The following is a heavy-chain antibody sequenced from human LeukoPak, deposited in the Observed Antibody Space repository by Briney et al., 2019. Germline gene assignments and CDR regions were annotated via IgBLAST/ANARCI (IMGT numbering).Heavy chain of an antibody. Sequence: GGSLRLSCAASGLTFSNYYMHWVRQAPGKGPVWVSRVKSDGSNPSYADSVKGRFTISRDNAENMLYLQMNTLGAEDTAVYYCARDIVSGSGSLDYWGQGTLVTVSS. V-gene: IGHV3-74*01. CDR2: VKSDGSNP. CDR1: GLTFSNYY. D-gene: IGHD3-10*01. J-gene: IGHJ4*02. CDR3: ARDIVSGSGSLDY.